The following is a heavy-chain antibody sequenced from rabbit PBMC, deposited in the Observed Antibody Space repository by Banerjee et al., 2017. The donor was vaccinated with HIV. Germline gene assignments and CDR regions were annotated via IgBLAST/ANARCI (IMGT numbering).Heavy chain of an antibody. J-gene: IGHJ3*01. CDR2: IDPVFGST. V-gene: IGHV1S47*01. Sequence: QEQLVESGGGLVQPGGSLKLSCKASGFDFSSYGVSWVRQAPGKGLEWIGYIDPVFGSTYYASWVNGRFTISSHNAQNTLYLQLNSLTAADTATYFCVRAPYASSSGYYSDLWGQGTLVTVS. CDR1: GFDFSSYG. D-gene: IGHD1-1*01. CDR3: VRAPYASSSGYYSDL.